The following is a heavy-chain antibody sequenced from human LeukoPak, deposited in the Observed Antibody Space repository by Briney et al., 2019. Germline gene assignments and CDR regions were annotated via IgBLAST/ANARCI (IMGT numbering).Heavy chain of an antibody. V-gene: IGHV3-21*04. D-gene: IGHD2-8*01. J-gene: IGHJ4*01. CDR1: AFTFNTYT. CDR3: AGDSTNYYYFDY. CDR2: IHTSGDI. Sequence: GESLRLSCAAAAFTFNTYTMIWVRQAPGKGLEWVSSIHTSGDIYYADSVKGRFTISRDDANNSLFLQMNSLRAEDTAVYYCAGDSTNYYYFDYWGHGTLVTVSS.